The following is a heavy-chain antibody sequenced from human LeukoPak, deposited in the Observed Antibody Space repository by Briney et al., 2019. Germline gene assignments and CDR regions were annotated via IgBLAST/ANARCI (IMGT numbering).Heavy chain of an antibody. Sequence: SETLSLTCAVYGGSFTGYYWSWIRQPPGKGMEWIGEIKHSGSTNYNPSLKSRVTISVDTSKNQFSLKLSSVTAADTAVYYCARHLLYYYDSSGYYRDAFDIWGQGTMVTVSS. CDR2: IKHSGST. V-gene: IGHV4-34*01. CDR1: GGSFTGYY. D-gene: IGHD3-22*01. CDR3: ARHLLYYYDSSGYYRDAFDI. J-gene: IGHJ3*02.